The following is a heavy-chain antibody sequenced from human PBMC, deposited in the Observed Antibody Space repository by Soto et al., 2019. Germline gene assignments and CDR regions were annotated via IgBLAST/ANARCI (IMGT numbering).Heavy chain of an antibody. CDR3: ARDGTRSCSSTSCYDYYYGMDV. Sequence: SVKVSCKASGGTFSSYAISWVRQAPGQGLEWMGGIIPIFGTANYAQKFQGRVTITADKSMSTAYMELSSLRSEDTAVYYCARDGTRSCSSTSCYDYYYGMDVWGQGTTVTVSS. CDR2: IIPIFGTA. V-gene: IGHV1-69*06. J-gene: IGHJ6*02. D-gene: IGHD2-2*01. CDR1: GGTFSSYA.